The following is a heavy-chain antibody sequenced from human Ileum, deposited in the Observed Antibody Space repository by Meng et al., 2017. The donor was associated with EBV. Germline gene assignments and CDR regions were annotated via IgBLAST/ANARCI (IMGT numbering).Heavy chain of an antibody. J-gene: IGHJ4*02. V-gene: IGHV3-23*01. Sequence: VQLLESGVALLRPGGSLSLSCAASGFTLSSKTMCWVRQAPGKWLEWVSTLSGSSGYTYYADSVKGRFTISRDNSKNTLYLQMNSLKAEDTAVYYCAKKESSGYQPYDYWGQGTLVTVSS. CDR3: AKKESSGYQPYDY. CDR2: LSGSSGYT. CDR1: GFTLSSKT. D-gene: IGHD2-2*01.